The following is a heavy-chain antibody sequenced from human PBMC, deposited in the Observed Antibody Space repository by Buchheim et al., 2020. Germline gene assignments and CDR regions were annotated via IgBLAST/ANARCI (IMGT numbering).Heavy chain of an antibody. D-gene: IGHD5-12*01. CDR1: GGSVSSTSNH. CDR2: IYYNGNT. Sequence: QLQLQESGPGLVKPSETLSLTCTVSGGSVSSTSNHWAWIRQPPGKGLEWIGSIYYNGNTYSNPSLKSRGTISVDTSDNQFSLKRSSVTASDTAVYYCARRNMATEFDYWGQGTL. CDR3: ARRNMATEFDY. J-gene: IGHJ4*02. V-gene: IGHV4-39*01.